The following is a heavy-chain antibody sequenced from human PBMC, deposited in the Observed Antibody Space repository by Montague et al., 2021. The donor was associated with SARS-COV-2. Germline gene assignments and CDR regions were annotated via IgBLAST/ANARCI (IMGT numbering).Heavy chain of an antibody. J-gene: IGHJ5*02. D-gene: IGHD1-1*01. CDR1: GGSINTDNCC. CDR3: ARGFITGFYPYWFDL. V-gene: IGHV4-61*02. Sequence: TLSLTCTVSGGSINTDNCCWSGLPPATGEQRMWFGAFFKSGTANYNPPLKGRVTITMDRSKNEFSLNLRYVTAADTSMYFCARGFITGFYPYWFDLWGQGALVTVSS. CDR2: FFKSGTA.